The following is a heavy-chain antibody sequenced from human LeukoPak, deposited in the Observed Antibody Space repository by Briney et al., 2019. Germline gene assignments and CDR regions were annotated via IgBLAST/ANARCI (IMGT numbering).Heavy chain of an antibody. CDR3: AREGAARNFDY. D-gene: IGHD6-6*01. Sequence: SETLSLTCTVSGGSVSSGTYYWIWIRQPAGKGLEWIGRIYTSGSTNFNPSLKSRVSISLDTSQNQFSLKVSTVTAADTAVYYCAREGAARNFDYWGQGILVTVSS. CDR1: GGSVSSGTYY. J-gene: IGHJ4*02. CDR2: IYTSGST. V-gene: IGHV4-61*02.